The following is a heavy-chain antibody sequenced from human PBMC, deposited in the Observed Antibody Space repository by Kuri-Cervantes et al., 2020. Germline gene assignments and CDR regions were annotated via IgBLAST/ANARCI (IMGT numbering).Heavy chain of an antibody. D-gene: IGHD3-10*01. CDR3: AKGGAIYSTGSYATYYFDY. CDR1: GFTFSSYA. V-gene: IGHV3-23*01. Sequence: GESLKISCAASGFTFSSYAMSWVRQAPGKGLEWVSTLSGSGGSTFYADSVKGRFTISRDISKNTVYLRMDSLRDEDTAVYYCAKGGAIYSTGSYATYYFDYWGQGTLVTVSP. CDR2: LSGSGGST. J-gene: IGHJ4*02.